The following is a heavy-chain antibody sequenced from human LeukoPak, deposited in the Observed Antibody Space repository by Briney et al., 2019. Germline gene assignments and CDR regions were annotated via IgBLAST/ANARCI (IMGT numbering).Heavy chain of an antibody. Sequence: ASVKVSCKASGYTFTSYYMHWVRQAPGQGLEWMGIINPSGGSTSYAQKFQGRVTMTRDTSTSTVYMELSSLRSEDTAVYYCARDQPDRSSAYYGSGSYIDYWGQGTLVTVSS. D-gene: IGHD3-10*01. CDR1: GYTFTSYY. CDR2: INPSGGST. CDR3: ARDQPDRSSAYYGSGSYIDY. V-gene: IGHV1-46*01. J-gene: IGHJ4*02.